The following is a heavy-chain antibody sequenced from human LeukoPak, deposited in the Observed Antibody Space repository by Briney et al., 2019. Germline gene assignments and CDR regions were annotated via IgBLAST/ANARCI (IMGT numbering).Heavy chain of an antibody. CDR1: GGSISSGSYY. J-gene: IGHJ6*03. D-gene: IGHD5-18*01. CDR3: ARGPRLRNYYYYYMDV. CDR2: IYTSGST. Sequence: SETLSLTCTVSGGSISSGSYYWSWIRQPAGKGLEWIGRIYTSGSTNYNPSLKSRVTISVDTSKNQFSLKLSSVTAADTAVYYCARGPRLRNYYYYYMDVWGKGTTVTVSS. V-gene: IGHV4-61*02.